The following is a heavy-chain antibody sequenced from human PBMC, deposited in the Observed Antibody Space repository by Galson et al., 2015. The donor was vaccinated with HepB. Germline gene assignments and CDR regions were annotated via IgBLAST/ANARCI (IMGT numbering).Heavy chain of an antibody. CDR1: GYTFTSYA. J-gene: IGHJ3*02. D-gene: IGHD2-2*03. Sequence: SVKVSCKASGYTFTSYAMNWVRQAPGQGLEWMGWISAYNGNTNYAQKLQGRVTMTTDTSTSTAYMELRSLRSDDTAVYYCARDPGYCSSTSCSLAFDIWGRGTMVTVSS. CDR3: ARDPGYCSSTSCSLAFDI. CDR2: ISAYNGNT. V-gene: IGHV1-18*01.